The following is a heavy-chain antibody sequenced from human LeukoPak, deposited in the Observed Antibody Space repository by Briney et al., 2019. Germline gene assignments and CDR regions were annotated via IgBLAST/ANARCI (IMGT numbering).Heavy chain of an antibody. CDR1: GGSFSGYY. CDR3: ARLSTTSQDS. CDR2: INDSGTT. V-gene: IGHV4-34*01. J-gene: IGHJ4*02. Sequence: PSETLSLTCAVYGGSFSGYYWNWIRQPPGKGLEWIGEINDSGTTNYNPSLKNRVTISLDTSKNQFSLKLTSVTAADTAVYYCARLSTTSQDSWGQGTLVTVSS. D-gene: IGHD1-1*01.